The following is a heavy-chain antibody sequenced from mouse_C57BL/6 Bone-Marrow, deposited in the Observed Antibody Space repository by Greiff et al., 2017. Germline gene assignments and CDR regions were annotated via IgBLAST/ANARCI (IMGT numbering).Heavy chain of an antibody. CDR2: INPYNGGT. V-gene: IGHV1-19*01. Sequence: EVKLMESGPVLVKPGASVKMSCKASGYTFTDYYMNWVKQSHGKSLEWIGVINPYNGGTSYNQKFKGKATLTVDKSSSTAYMELNSLTSEDSAVYYCRLTYYFDYWGQGTTLTVSS. CDR3: RLTYYFDY. D-gene: IGHD1-2*01. J-gene: IGHJ2*01. CDR1: GYTFTDYY.